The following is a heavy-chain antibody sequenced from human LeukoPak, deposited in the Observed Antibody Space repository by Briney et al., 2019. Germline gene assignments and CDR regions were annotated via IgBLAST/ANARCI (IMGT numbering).Heavy chain of an antibody. Sequence: SETLSLTCTVSGGSISSSSYYWGWIRQPPGKGLEWIGSIYHSGSTYYNPSLRSRVTISVDTSKNQFSLKLSSVTAADTAVYYCASSIVGATPRFDYWGQGTLVTVSS. CDR1: GGSISSSSYY. D-gene: IGHD1-26*01. CDR3: ASSIVGATPRFDY. CDR2: IYHSGST. V-gene: IGHV4-39*07. J-gene: IGHJ4*02.